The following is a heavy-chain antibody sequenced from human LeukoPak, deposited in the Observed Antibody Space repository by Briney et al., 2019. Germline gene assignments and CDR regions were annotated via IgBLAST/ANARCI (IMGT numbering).Heavy chain of an antibody. CDR3: ARFDGYRTGFDY. Sequence: PSETLSLTCTVSGGSISSYYWSWIRQPPGKGLEWIGYIYYSGSTNYNPSLKSRVTISVDTSKNQFSLKLSSVTAADTAVYYCARFDGYRTGFDYWGQGTLVTVSS. V-gene: IGHV4-59*01. J-gene: IGHJ4*02. D-gene: IGHD3-9*01. CDR1: GGSISSYY. CDR2: IYYSGST.